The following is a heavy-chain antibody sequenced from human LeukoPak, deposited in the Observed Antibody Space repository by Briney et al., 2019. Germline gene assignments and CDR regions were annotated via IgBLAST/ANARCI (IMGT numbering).Heavy chain of an antibody. J-gene: IGHJ5*02. V-gene: IGHV4-34*01. CDR2: INHSGST. D-gene: IGHD3-10*02. CDR1: GGSFSGYY. Sequence: TSETLSLTCAVYGGSFSGYYWSWIRQPPGKGLEWIGEINHSGSTNYNPSLKSRVTISVDTSKNQFSLKLSSVTAADTAVYYCARDVREGSSSQFDPWGQGTLVTVSS. CDR3: ARDVREGSSSQFDP.